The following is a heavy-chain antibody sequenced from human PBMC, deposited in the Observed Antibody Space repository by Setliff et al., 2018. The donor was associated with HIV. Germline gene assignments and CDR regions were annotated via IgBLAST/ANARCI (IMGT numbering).Heavy chain of an antibody. CDR1: GYTFTTYY. J-gene: IGHJ3*01. CDR2: INPKDGST. D-gene: IGHD3-22*01. V-gene: IGHV1-46*01. CDR3: ARDQAYYYDDSGFNKGPFDAFDF. Sequence: ASVKVSCKTSGYTFTTYYMHWIRQAPGQGLEWMGIINPKDGSTNYAQNFQGRVTVTRDTSTTTVYMELISLRSEDTAVYYCARDQAYYYDDSGFNKGPFDAFDFWGLGTMVTVS.